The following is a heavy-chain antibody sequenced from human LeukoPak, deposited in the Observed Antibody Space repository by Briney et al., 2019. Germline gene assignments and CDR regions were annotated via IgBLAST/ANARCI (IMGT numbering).Heavy chain of an antibody. CDR1: GYSFTSYW. Sequence: KAGESLKISCKGSGYSFTSYWIGWVRQMPGKGLEWMGIIYLGDSDTRYSPSFQGQVTISSDKSISTAYLQWSSLKASDTAMYYCARPYYYGSGSCYFDYWGQGTLVTVSS. CDR2: IYLGDSDT. V-gene: IGHV5-51*01. J-gene: IGHJ4*02. CDR3: ARPYYYGSGSCYFDY. D-gene: IGHD3-10*01.